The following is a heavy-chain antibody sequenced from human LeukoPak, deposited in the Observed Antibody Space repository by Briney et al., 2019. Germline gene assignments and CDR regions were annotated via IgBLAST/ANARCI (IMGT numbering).Heavy chain of an antibody. CDR2: INWNGGST. CDR3: ARGLYFDWLFYFDY. J-gene: IGHJ4*02. Sequence: GGSLRLSCAASGFTFDDYGMSWVRQAPGKGLEWVSGINWNGGSTGYADSVKGRFTISRDNAKNSLYLQMNSLRAEDTAVYYCARGLYFDWLFYFDYWGQGTLVTVSS. D-gene: IGHD3-9*01. CDR1: GFTFDDYG. V-gene: IGHV3-20*04.